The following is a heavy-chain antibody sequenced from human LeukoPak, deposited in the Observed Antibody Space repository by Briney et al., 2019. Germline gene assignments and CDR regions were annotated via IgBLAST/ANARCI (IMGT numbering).Heavy chain of an antibody. CDR2: ISSSGSTI. V-gene: IGHV3-48*03. CDR1: GFTFGSHE. D-gene: IGHD1-14*01. J-gene: IGHJ4*02. Sequence: GGSLRLSCGASGFTFGSHEMNWVRQAPGKGLEWVSYISSSGSTIYYADSVKGRFTISRDNAKNSLYLQMNSLRAEDTAVYYCARGSPRYGLFYWGQGTLVTVSS. CDR3: ARGSPRYGLFY.